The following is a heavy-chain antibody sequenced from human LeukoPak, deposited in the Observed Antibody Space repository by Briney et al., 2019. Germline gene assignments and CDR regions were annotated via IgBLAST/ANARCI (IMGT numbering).Heavy chain of an antibody. CDR1: GFTFNSHW. CDR3: AKCLQYYDILTGYYIFDY. Sequence: GGSLRLSCAASGFTFNSHWLHWVRQAPGKGLVWVSRINGDGSTTTYADSVKGRFTIPRDNSKNTLYLQMNSLRAEDTAVYYCAKCLQYYDILTGYYIFDYWGQGTLVTVSS. D-gene: IGHD3-9*01. V-gene: IGHV3-74*01. J-gene: IGHJ4*02. CDR2: INGDGSTT.